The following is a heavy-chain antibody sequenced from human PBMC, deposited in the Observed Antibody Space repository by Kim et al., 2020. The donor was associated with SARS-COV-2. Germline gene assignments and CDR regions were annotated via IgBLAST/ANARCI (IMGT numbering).Heavy chain of an antibody. CDR2: IKIDGSEK. V-gene: IGHV3-7*01. CDR1: GSLFSSYW. CDR3: ARDWPTGESWYFYGLDV. J-gene: IGHJ6*04. Sequence: GGSLTLSCAASGSLFSSYWMTWVRQAPGKGLEWVANIKIDGSEKNYVDSVKGRFTISRDNAKKTVSLQMNNLTPEDTAVYYCARDWPTGESWYFYGLDVWGEGTTVTVSS.